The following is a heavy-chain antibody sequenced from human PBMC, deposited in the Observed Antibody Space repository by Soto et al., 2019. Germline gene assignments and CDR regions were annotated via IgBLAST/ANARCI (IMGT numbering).Heavy chain of an antibody. Sequence: QVQLQESGPGLVKPSETLSLTCTVSGGSISSYYWSWIRQPPGKGLEWIGYIYYSGSTNYNPSLKSRVTISVDTSKNQFSLKLSSVTAADTAVYYCASQGARPGRQYFDYWGQGTLVTVSS. D-gene: IGHD1-26*01. CDR3: ASQGARPGRQYFDY. V-gene: IGHV4-59*08. CDR2: IYYSGST. J-gene: IGHJ4*02. CDR1: GGSISSYY.